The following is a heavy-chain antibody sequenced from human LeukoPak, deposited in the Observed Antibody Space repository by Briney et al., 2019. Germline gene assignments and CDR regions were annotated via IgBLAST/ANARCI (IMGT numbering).Heavy chain of an antibody. CDR3: ARDKGEIYYVGIDY. J-gene: IGHJ4*02. CDR1: GFTFSNAW. CDR2: IWYDGSNK. D-gene: IGHD3-10*02. V-gene: IGHV3-33*08. Sequence: GGSLRLSCAASGFTFSNAWMSWVRQAPGKGLEWVAVIWYDGSNKYYADSVKGRFTISRDNSKNTLYLQMNSLRAEDTAVYYCARDKGEIYYVGIDYWGQGTLVTVSS.